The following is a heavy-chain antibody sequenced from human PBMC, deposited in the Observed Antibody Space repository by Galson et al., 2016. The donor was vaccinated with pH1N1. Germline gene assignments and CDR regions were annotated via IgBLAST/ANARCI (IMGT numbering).Heavy chain of an antibody. J-gene: IGHJ4*02. D-gene: IGHD5-18*01. Sequence: SLRLSCAASGFNFDTSPLHWVRQAPGKGLEWVAVISSDGRETHYAESVKGRFTTSRDSSKNTLYFQLSSLRPEYTATYYCTREGLRGYFPDWGQGTLVTVSS. CDR1: GFNFDTSP. CDR3: TREGLRGYFPD. CDR2: ISSDGRET. V-gene: IGHV3-30*04.